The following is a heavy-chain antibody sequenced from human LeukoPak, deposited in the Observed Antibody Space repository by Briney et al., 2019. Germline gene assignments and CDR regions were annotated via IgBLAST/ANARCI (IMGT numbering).Heavy chain of an antibody. V-gene: IGHV4-39*01. CDR2: IYYSGST. CDR1: GGTISSNSYY. Sequence: SETLSLTCTVSGGTISSNSYYWGCIRQPPGKGLEWIVSIYYSGSTYYNPSLKSRVTISVDTSKNQFSLKLSSVPAADTAVYYCARPMGATGAFDYWGQGTLVTVSS. D-gene: IGHD1-26*01. J-gene: IGHJ4*02. CDR3: ARPMGATGAFDY.